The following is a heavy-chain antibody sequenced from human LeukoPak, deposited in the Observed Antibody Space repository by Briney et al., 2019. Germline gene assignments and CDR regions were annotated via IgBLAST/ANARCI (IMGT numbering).Heavy chain of an antibody. CDR1: GGSISSHY. J-gene: IGHJ4*02. V-gene: IGHV4-4*07. D-gene: IGHD1-26*01. CDR2: IHTSGIT. CDR3: ARDLGSNYVYFDY. Sequence: SETPSLTCTVSGGSISSHYWSWLRQPAGKGLEYIGRIHTSGITNYNPSLKSRVTMSGDTSKNQFYLNLRSVTAADTAVYYCARDLGSNYVYFDYWGQGSLVTVSS.